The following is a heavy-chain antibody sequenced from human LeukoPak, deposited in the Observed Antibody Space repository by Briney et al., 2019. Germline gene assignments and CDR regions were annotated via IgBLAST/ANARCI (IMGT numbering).Heavy chain of an antibody. V-gene: IGHV3-64*01. CDR2: ISSNGGST. CDR3: ARDRGIAAAGTRLYYYYMDV. CDR1: GFTFSSYA. D-gene: IGHD6-13*01. J-gene: IGHJ6*03. Sequence: GGSLRLSCAASGFTFSSYAMHWVRQAPGKGLEYVSAISSNGGSTYYANSVKGRFTISRDNSKNTLYLQMGSLRAEGMAVYYCARDRGIAAAGTRLYYYYMDVWGKGTTVTVSS.